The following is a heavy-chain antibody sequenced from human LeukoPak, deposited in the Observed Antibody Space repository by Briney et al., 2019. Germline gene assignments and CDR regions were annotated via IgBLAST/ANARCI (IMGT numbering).Heavy chain of an antibody. CDR2: IRSKAYGGTT. J-gene: IGHJ5*02. Sequence: GGSLRLSCTASGLTFGDYAMSWFRQAPGKGLEWVVFIRSKAYGGTTEYAASVKGRFTISRDDSKSIAYLQMNSLKTEDTAVYYCTRVARFDYGDYVYWFDPWRQGTLVTVSS. V-gene: IGHV3-49*03. D-gene: IGHD4-17*01. CDR3: TRVARFDYGDYVYWFDP. CDR1: GLTFGDYA.